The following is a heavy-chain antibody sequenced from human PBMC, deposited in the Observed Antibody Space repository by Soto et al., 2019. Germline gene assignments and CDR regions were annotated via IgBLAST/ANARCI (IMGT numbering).Heavy chain of an antibody. D-gene: IGHD5-18*01. Sequence: GESLKISCAASGFTFSSHDMTWVRQAPGKGLEWVAAISAAGGNTYYADSVQGRFSVSRDNSKNTLFLQMNSLRADDTAVYFCATESGSTYGYFDYWGQGTQVTVSS. CDR3: ATESGSTYGYFDY. J-gene: IGHJ4*02. CDR1: GFTFSSHD. CDR2: ISAAGGNT. V-gene: IGHV3-23*01.